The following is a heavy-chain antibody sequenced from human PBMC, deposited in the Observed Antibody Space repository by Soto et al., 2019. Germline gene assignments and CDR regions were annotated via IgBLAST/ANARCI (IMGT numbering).Heavy chain of an antibody. CDR1: GFTFSSYW. J-gene: IGHJ3*02. Sequence: GGSLRLCCAASGFTFSSYWMHWVRQAPGKGLVWVSRINSDGSSTSYADSVKGRFTISRDNAKNTLYLQMNSLRAEDTAVYYCAASRSGYYGAFDIWGQGTMVTVS. D-gene: IGHD3-22*01. CDR3: AASRSGYYGAFDI. CDR2: INSDGSST. V-gene: IGHV3-74*01.